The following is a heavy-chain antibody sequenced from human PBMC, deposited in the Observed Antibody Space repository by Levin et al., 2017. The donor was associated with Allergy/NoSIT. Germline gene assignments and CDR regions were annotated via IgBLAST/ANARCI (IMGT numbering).Heavy chain of an antibody. D-gene: IGHD5-12*01. CDR2: IWDDGYKK. Sequence: LKISCAASGFTFSSSGMHWVRPAPGKGLEWVAVIWDDGYKKYYADSVKGRFTISRDNSKNTLYLQMNSLRAEDTAVYYCARVLRFYYYYYMDVWGKGTTVTVSS. J-gene: IGHJ6*03. V-gene: IGHV3-33*01. CDR3: ARVLRFYYYYYMDV. CDR1: GFTFSSSG.